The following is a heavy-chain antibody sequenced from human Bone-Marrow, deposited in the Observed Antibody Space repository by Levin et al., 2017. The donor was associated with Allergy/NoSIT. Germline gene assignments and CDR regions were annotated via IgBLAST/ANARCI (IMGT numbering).Heavy chain of an antibody. V-gene: IGHV4-59*01. CDR2: IKNSGTT. Sequence: SQTLSLPCSVSGGSIRNSYWSWIRQAPGKGLEWIGYIKNSGTTKYNPSLNSRVTISADTSKNQVSLRLTSVTAADTAVYYCASLGYTISYYDYAMDVWAQGTTVTVSS. J-gene: IGHJ6*02. D-gene: IGHD5-12*01. CDR1: GGSIRNSY. CDR3: ASLGYTISYYDYAMDV.